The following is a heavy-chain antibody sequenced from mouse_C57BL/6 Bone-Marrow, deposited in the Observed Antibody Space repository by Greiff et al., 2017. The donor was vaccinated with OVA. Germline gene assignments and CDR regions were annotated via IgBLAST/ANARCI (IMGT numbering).Heavy chain of an antibody. CDR2: ISGGGGNT. CDR3: ARHRGSSPYAMDY. CDR1: GFTFSSYT. J-gene: IGHJ4*01. V-gene: IGHV5-9*01. D-gene: IGHD1-1*01. Sequence: EVKLVESGGGLVKPGGSLRLSCAASGFTFSSYTMSWVRQTPEKRLEWVATISGGGGNTYYPDSVKGRFTISRDNAKNTLYLQISSLRSEDTALYYCARHRGSSPYAMDYWGQGTSVTVSS.